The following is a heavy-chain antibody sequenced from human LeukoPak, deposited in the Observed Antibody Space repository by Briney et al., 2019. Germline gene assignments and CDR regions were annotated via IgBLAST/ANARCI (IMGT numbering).Heavy chain of an antibody. D-gene: IGHD3-22*01. CDR1: AGSISGYY. J-gene: IGHJ4*02. CDR3: ARSYYYDSSGYYLDY. Sequence: PSETLSFTGAGYAGSISGYYWSWIRQPPGKELKWIGEINHSGSTNDNPSLKSRVTISVDTSKTQFSLKLSSVTAADTAVYYCARSYYYDSSGYYLDYWGQGTLVTVSS. CDR2: INHSGST. V-gene: IGHV4-34*01.